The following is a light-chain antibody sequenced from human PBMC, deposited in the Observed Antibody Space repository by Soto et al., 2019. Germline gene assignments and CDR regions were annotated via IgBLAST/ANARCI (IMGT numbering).Light chain of an antibody. J-gene: IGLJ2*01. V-gene: IGLV1-40*01. CDR2: SNT. CDR3: QSYNSSLRGVV. Sequence: QSVLTQPPSVSGAPGQRVTISCTGSSSNIGGGYDAHWYQHLPGTAPKLLIYSNTNRPSGVPDRFSGSTSGTSASLAITGHLAEDEDDYCWQSYNSSLRGVVFGGGTKVTVL. CDR1: SSNIGGGYD.